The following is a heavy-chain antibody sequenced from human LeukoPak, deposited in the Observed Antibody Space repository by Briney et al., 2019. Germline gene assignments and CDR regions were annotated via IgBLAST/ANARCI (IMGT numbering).Heavy chain of an antibody. CDR2: IIPILGIA. J-gene: IGHJ4*02. Sequence: ASVKVSCKASGDTFSSYAISWVRQAPGQGLEWMGRIIPILGIANYAQKFQGRVTITADKSTSTAYMELSSLRSEDTAVYYCARERGGNEGYYWGQGTLVSVSS. D-gene: IGHD4-23*01. CDR1: GDTFSSYA. CDR3: ARERGGNEGYY. V-gene: IGHV1-69*04.